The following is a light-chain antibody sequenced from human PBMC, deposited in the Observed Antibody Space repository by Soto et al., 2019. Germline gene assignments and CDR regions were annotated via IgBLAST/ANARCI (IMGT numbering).Light chain of an antibody. V-gene: IGKV3-11*01. Sequence: EVVLTQSPGTLSLSPGERATLSCRASQNVSSYVAWYQQKPGQSPRLLIYDASKRATGIPARFSGSGSGADFTHTISSLEPEDFAFYYCQQRFFGPGTKVDLK. CDR1: QNVSSY. CDR3: QQRF. CDR2: DAS. J-gene: IGKJ3*01.